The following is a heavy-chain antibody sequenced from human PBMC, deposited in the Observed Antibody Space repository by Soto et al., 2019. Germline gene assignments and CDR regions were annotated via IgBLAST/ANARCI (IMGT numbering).Heavy chain of an antibody. J-gene: IGHJ4*02. Sequence: ASVKVSCKASGGTFSSYTISWVRQAPGQGLEWMGRIIPILGIANYAQKFQGRVTITADKSTSTAYMELSSLRSEDTAVYYCALNYYGSGSYYVDFDYWGQGTLVTVSS. CDR3: ALNYYGSGSYYVDFDY. CDR2: IIPILGIA. CDR1: GGTFSSYT. D-gene: IGHD3-10*01. V-gene: IGHV1-69*02.